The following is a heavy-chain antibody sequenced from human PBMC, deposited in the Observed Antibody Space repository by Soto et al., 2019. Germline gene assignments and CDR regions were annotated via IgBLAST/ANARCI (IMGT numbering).Heavy chain of an antibody. CDR2: VRGDNGHT. Sequence: QVQLVQSGAEVKKPGASVKVSCKASGYTFTTHGISWVRQVPGQGLEWMGWVRGDNGHTNYAQSLPGRVTMTTDTSTNTAYMELRSLRSAATAVYYCARDLGYCRSGTCYREWFDPWGQGTLVTVSS. D-gene: IGHD2-15*01. V-gene: IGHV1-18*01. J-gene: IGHJ5*02. CDR3: ARDLGYCRSGTCYREWFDP. CDR1: GYTFTTHG.